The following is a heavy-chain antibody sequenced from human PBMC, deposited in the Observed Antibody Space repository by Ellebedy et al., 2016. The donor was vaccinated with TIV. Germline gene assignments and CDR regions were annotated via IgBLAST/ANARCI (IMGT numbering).Heavy chain of an antibody. CDR2: IGIDSTT. CDR1: ELTVSSNY. CDR3: ARETFNDVDLKLWGIFDI. J-gene: IGHJ3*02. V-gene: IGHV3-66*01. Sequence: GESLKISCAASELTVSSNYMSWVRQAPGKGLEWVSVIGIDSTTYYADSVKGRFTISRDKSKNTLYIEMNSLRAEDTAVYYCARETFNDVDLKLWGIFDIWGQGTVVAVPS. D-gene: IGHD3-10*01.